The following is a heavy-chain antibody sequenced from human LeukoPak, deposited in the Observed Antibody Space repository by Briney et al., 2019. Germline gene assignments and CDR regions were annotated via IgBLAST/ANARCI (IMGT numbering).Heavy chain of an antibody. V-gene: IGHV7-4-1*02. CDR1: GYTFTSYA. CDR2: INTNTGNP. J-gene: IGHJ6*02. D-gene: IGHD6-19*01. Sequence: ASVKVSCKASGYTFTSYAMNWVRQAPGQGLEWMGWINTNTGNPTYAQGFTGRFVFSLDTSVSTAYLQISSLKAEDTAVYYCARDDKGWYENPTTNGMDVWGQGTTVTVSS. CDR3: ARDDKGWYENPTTNGMDV.